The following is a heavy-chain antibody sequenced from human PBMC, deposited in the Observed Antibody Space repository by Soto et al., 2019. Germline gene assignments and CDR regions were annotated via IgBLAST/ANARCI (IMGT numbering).Heavy chain of an antibody. CDR1: GYTFTSYG. D-gene: IGHD5-18*01. V-gene: IGHV1-18*01. CDR3: ARDAVDTATGYYYGMDV. CDR2: ISAYNGNT. Sequence: QVQLVQSGAEVKKPGASVKVSCKASGYTFTSYGISWVRQAPGQGLEWMGWISAYNGNTNYAQKLQGRVTMTTDTSTSTAYMALRSLRSEDTAVYYCARDAVDTATGYYYGMDVWGQGTTVTVSS. J-gene: IGHJ6*02.